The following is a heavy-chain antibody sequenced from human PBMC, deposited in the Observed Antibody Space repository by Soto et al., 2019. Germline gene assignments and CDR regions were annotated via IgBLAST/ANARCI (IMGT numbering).Heavy chain of an antibody. J-gene: IGHJ6*02. V-gene: IGHV1-46*01. CDR2: INPSGGST. D-gene: IGHD2-15*01. Sequence: ASVKVSCKASGYTFTSYYMHWGRQAPGQRLEWMGKINPSGGSTSYAQKFQGRVTMTRDTSTSTVYMELSSLRSEDTAVYYCAREEEYCSGGSCYDRYYYYYGMDVWGQGTTVTVS. CDR3: AREEEYCSGGSCYDRYYYYYGMDV. CDR1: GYTFTSYY.